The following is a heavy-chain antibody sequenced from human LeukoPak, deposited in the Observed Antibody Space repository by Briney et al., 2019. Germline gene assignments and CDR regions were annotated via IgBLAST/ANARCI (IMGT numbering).Heavy chain of an antibody. CDR2: MNPNSGNT. Sequence: GASVKVSCKDSGYTFTSYDIKWVRQATGQELEWMVWMNPNSGNTGYAQKFQGRVTITRNTSISTAYMELSSLRSEDTAVYYCARAGRDIVVVPAASRSSLSSTSYYMDVWGKGSPVTASS. J-gene: IGHJ6*03. CDR3: ARAGRDIVVVPAASRSSLSSTSYYMDV. CDR1: GYTFTSYD. D-gene: IGHD2-2*01. V-gene: IGHV1-8*03.